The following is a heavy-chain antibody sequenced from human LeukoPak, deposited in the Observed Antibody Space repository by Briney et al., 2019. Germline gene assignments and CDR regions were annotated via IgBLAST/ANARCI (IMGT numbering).Heavy chain of an antibody. CDR2: IKHDGSEK. J-gene: IGHJ4*02. D-gene: IGHD6-6*01. Sequence: PVGSLRLSCAASGFTYRNYWMSWVRQAPGKGLEWVANIKHDGSEKYYVDSVKGRFTISRDNAKNSLYLQMNGLRAEDTAVYYCARDSPLPSIAAHFDYWGQGTLVTVSS. CDR3: ARDSPLPSIAAHFDY. CDR1: GFTYRNYW. V-gene: IGHV3-7*05.